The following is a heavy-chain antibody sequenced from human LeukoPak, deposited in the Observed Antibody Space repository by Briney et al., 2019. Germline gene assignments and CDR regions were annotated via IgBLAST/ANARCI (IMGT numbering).Heavy chain of an antibody. J-gene: IGHJ5*02. D-gene: IGHD3-3*01. V-gene: IGHV3-48*01. CDR1: GFTFSTYS. CDR3: ARDPSQFLEPHWLDP. CDR2: ISSRSNTI. Sequence: SGGSPRLSCAASGFTFSTYSMYWVRQAPGKGLEWVSYISSRSNTIYYANSVRGRFTISRDNAKNSLYLQMNSLRVEDTAVYYCARDPSQFLEPHWLDPWGQGTLVTVSS.